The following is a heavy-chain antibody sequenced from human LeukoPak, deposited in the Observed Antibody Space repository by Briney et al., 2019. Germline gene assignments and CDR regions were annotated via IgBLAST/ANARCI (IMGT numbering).Heavy chain of an antibody. V-gene: IGHV3-21*01. CDR1: RFSFSNFS. CDR2: ISSSSYI. Sequence: PGGSLRLSCAASRFSFSNFSMNWVRQAPGKGLEWVSSISSSSYIYYADSVKGRFTISRDNAKNSLYLQMNSLRAEDTAVYYCARGPNYDFWSGYLDFDSWGQGTLVTVSS. CDR3: ARGPNYDFWSGYLDFDS. D-gene: IGHD3-3*01. J-gene: IGHJ4*02.